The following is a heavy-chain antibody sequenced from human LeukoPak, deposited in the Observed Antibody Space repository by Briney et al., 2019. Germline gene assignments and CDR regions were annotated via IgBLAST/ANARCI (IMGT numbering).Heavy chain of an antibody. CDR2: FSASGST. D-gene: IGHD6-19*01. CDR1: GASVSSYY. Sequence: SETLSLTCTVSGASVSSYYWSWVRQPAGKTLEWIGRFSASGSTNYNPSLKSRVTISVDTSKNQFSLKLSSVTAADTALYYCARQIAVAGEWAFDIWGQGTMVTVSS. J-gene: IGHJ3*02. CDR3: ARQIAVAGEWAFDI. V-gene: IGHV4-4*07.